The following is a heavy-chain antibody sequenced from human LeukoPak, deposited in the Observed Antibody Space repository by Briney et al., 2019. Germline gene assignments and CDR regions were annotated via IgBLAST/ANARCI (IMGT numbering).Heavy chain of an antibody. V-gene: IGHV3-23*01. Sequence: GGSLRLSCAASGFTFSSYATSWVRQAPGKGLEWVSAISGSGGSTYYADSVKGRFTISRDNSKDTLYLQMNGLRAEDTAVYYCAKVLLWFGELPYYFDYWGQGTLVTVSS. J-gene: IGHJ4*02. CDR2: ISGSGGST. D-gene: IGHD3-10*01. CDR1: GFTFSSYA. CDR3: AKVLLWFGELPYYFDY.